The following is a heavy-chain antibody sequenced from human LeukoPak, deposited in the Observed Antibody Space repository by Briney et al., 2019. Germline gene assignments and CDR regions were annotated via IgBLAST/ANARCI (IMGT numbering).Heavy chain of an antibody. J-gene: IGHJ4*02. CDR2: ISGYVGST. V-gene: IGHV3-23*01. CDR1: GFTFSNYA. D-gene: IGHD6-19*01. Sequence: GGSLRLSCAASGFTFSNYAMSWVRQAPGKGLEWVSAISGYVGSTYYADSVKGRFTISRDNSKSTLYLQMNSLRAEDTAVYYCARDRGSVAVAGIDYWGQGTLVTVSS. CDR3: ARDRGSVAVAGIDY.